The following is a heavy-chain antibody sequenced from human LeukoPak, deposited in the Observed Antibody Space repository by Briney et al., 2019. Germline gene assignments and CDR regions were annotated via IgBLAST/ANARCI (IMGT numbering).Heavy chain of an antibody. V-gene: IGHV4-34*01. D-gene: IGHD3-9*01. CDR3: ARDGPQSYYDILTEPETEGAFDY. J-gene: IGHJ4*02. CDR2: INHSGST. CDR1: GGSFSGYY. Sequence: SETLSLTCAVYGGSFSGYYWSWIRQPPGKGLEWIGEINHSGSTNYNPSLKSRVTISVDTSKNQFSLKLSSVTAADTAVYYCARDGPQSYYDILTEPETEGAFDYWGQGTLVTVSS.